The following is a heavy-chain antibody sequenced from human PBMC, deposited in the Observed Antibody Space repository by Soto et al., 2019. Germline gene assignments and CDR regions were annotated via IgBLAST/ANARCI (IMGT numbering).Heavy chain of an antibody. CDR1: GGSISSSSYY. J-gene: IGHJ4*02. CDR2: IYYSGST. V-gene: IGHV4-39*01. D-gene: IGHD6-13*01. Sequence: QLLESGPGLVKPSETLSLTCTVSGGSISSSSYYWGWIRQPPGKGLEWIGSIYYSGSTYYNPSLKSRVTISVDTSKNQFSLKLSSVTAADTAVYYCARHIVSGQQLVLNYFDYWGQGTLVTVSS. CDR3: ARHIVSGQQLVLNYFDY.